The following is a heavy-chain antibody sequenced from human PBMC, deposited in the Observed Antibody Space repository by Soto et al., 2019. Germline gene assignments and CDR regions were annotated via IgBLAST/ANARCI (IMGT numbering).Heavy chain of an antibody. V-gene: IGHV3-53*01. CDR1: GFSVSSSY. CDR3: ARDKEVAPSYGMDV. CDR2: IYSGGLT. Sequence: GGSLRLSCAASGFSVSSSYMSWVRQAPGKGLEWVSVIYSGGLTYYADSVKGRFTVSRDNSKNVLYLQMSRLRAEDTAVYFCARDKEVAPSYGMDVWGHGTTATVSS. J-gene: IGHJ6*02.